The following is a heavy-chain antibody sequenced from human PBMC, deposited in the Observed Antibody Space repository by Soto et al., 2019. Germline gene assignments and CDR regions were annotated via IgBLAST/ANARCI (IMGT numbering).Heavy chain of an antibody. D-gene: IGHD4-17*01. J-gene: IGHJ4*02. V-gene: IGHV1-69*01. CDR2: IIPIFGTT. CDR1: GGRFSRHT. CDR3: AVTTGTSITGPPG. Sequence: QVQLVQSGAEVKKPGSSVKVSCKASGGRFSRHTVSWVRQAPGQGLEWVGGIIPIFGTTTYGNILRGRVTITADASTGTAYMELSSLRSDDTAVYYCAVTTGTSITGPPGWGQGTLVTVSS.